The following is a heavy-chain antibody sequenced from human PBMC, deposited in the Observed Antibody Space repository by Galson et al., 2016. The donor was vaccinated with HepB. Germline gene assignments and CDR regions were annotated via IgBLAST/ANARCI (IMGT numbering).Heavy chain of an antibody. J-gene: IGHJ6*02. Sequence: SVKVSCKASGYTFSNYAMHWVRQAPRQRLEWVGWINAGSGKTKYSEKFRGRTTISRDTSAGTAYMDLSSLRFEDTAVYYCARSIVGGSLGMDVWGQGTTVTVSS. CDR1: GYTFSNYA. D-gene: IGHD1-26*01. CDR2: INAGSGKT. V-gene: IGHV1-3*01. CDR3: ARSIVGGSLGMDV.